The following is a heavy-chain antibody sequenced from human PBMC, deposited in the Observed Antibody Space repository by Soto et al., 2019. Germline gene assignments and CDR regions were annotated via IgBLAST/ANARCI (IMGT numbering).Heavy chain of an antibody. Sequence: EVQLVESGGGLVQPGGSLRLSCAASGFTFSSYSMNWVRLAPGKGLEWVSYISSSSSTIYYADSVKGRFTISRDNAKNSLYLQMNSLRDEDTAVYYCARREKYYYYYYGMDVWGQGTTVTVSS. CDR1: GFTFSSYS. J-gene: IGHJ6*02. V-gene: IGHV3-48*02. CDR2: ISSSSSTI. CDR3: ARREKYYYYYYGMDV. D-gene: IGHD2-8*01.